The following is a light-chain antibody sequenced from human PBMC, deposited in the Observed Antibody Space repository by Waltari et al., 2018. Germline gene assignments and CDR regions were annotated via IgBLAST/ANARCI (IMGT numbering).Light chain of an antibody. CDR2: ADS. J-gene: IGKJ1*01. V-gene: IGKV3-20*01. Sequence: SSRGSRGLTRDLSCYQHHPGHATRLLSYADSTRDAGIGDRFSGSGFGTDFTLTISKLEPVDSAMAYCQQYEMLPVTFGQGTKVEI. CDR3: QQYEMLPVT. CDR1: RGLTRD.